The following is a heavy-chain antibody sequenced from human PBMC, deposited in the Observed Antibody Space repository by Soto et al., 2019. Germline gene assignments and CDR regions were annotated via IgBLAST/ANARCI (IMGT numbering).Heavy chain of an antibody. CDR1: GFTFSSYA. Sequence: GSLRLSCAASGFTFSSYAMSWVRQAPGKGLEWVSFLSGSGGGTYYADSVKGRFTISRDNSKNTLYLQMNSLRAEDTAVYYCATLGPARLLASWGQGTLVTVSS. D-gene: IGHD1-26*01. V-gene: IGHV3-23*01. CDR3: ATLGPARLLAS. J-gene: IGHJ4*02. CDR2: LSGSGGGT.